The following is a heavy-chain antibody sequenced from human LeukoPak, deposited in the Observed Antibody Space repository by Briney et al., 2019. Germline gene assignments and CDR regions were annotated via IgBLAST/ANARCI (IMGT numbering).Heavy chain of an antibody. J-gene: IGHJ4*02. CDR1: GYTFTVYY. CDR2: INPNSGGT. CDR3: ARGGKALRYFDWLLYPFDY. V-gene: IGHV1-2*04. Sequence: ASVKVSCKASGYTFTVYYMHWVRQAPGQGLEWMGWINPNSGGTNYAQKFQGWVTMTRDTSISTAYMELSRLRSDDTAVYYCARGGKALRYFDWLLYPFDYWGQGTLVTVSS. D-gene: IGHD3-9*01.